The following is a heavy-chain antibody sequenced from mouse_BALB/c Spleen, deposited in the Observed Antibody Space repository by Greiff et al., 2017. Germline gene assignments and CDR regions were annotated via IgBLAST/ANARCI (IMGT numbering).Heavy chain of an antibody. J-gene: IGHJ3*01. Sequence: EVKLMESGPSLVKPSQTLSLTCSVTGDSITSGYWNWIRKFPGNKLEYMGYISYSGSTYYNPSLKSRISITRDTSKNQYYLQLNSVTTEDTATYYCARWDYDYDGGAWFAYWGQGTLVTVSA. D-gene: IGHD2-4*01. CDR2: ISYSGST. CDR3: ARWDYDYDGGAWFAY. V-gene: IGHV3-8*02. CDR1: GDSITSGY.